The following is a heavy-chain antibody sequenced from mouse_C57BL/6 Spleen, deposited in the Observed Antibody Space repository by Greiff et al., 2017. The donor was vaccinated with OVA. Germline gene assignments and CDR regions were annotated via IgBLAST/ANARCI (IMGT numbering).Heavy chain of an antibody. J-gene: IGHJ1*03. Sequence: EVQRVESGGGLVQPKGSLKLSCAASGFSFNTYAMNWVRQAPGKGLEWVARIRSKSNNYATYYADSVKDRFTISRDDSESMLYLQMNNLKTEATDMYDCVVTMVTTDWDFDVWGTGTTVTVSS. CDR3: VVTMVTTDWDFDV. D-gene: IGHD2-2*01. CDR1: GFSFNTYA. CDR2: IRSKSNNYAT. V-gene: IGHV10-1*01.